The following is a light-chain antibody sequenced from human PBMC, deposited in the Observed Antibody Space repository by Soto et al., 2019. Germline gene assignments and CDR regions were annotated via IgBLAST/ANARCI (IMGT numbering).Light chain of an antibody. Sequence: DIQLTQSPSSLSASVGDRVTRSCRASQDIKNYLAWYQQKPGKVPRLLIFDALTLQTGVPSRFSGGGSGTDFTLTISSLQPEDVATYYCQEYYIAPHTFGQGTEVEIK. CDR1: QDIKNY. J-gene: IGKJ1*01. CDR2: DAL. V-gene: IGKV1-27*01. CDR3: QEYYIAPHT.